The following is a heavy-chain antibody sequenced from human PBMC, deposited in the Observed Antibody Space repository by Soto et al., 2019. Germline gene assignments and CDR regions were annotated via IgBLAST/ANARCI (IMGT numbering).Heavy chain of an antibody. J-gene: IGHJ6*02. V-gene: IGHV4-59*01. CDR2: IYYSRST. D-gene: IGHD3-10*01. Sequence: SETLSLTCTVSGGSISSYYWSWIRQPPGKGLEWIGYIYYSRSTNYNPSLKSRVTISVDTSKNQFSLKLSSVTAADTAVYYCARIHRSGSYGYYYYYGMDVWGQGTTVTVSS. CDR1: GGSISSYY. CDR3: ARIHRSGSYGYYYYYGMDV.